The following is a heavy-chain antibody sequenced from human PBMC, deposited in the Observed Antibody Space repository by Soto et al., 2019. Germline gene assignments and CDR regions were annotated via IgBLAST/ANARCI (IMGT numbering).Heavy chain of an antibody. Sequence: EVQLVESGGGLVQPGGSLRLSCAASGFTLSNHWMHWVRQAPGKGLVWVSHIGPSGSGTRDADSVQGRFTISRDNARNTLYLQMNSLRDEDTAVYYCTRDNNWSYDYWGQGILVTVSS. CDR2: IGPSGSGT. J-gene: IGHJ4*02. CDR1: GFTLSNHW. CDR3: TRDNNWSYDY. V-gene: IGHV3-74*01. D-gene: IGHD1-1*01.